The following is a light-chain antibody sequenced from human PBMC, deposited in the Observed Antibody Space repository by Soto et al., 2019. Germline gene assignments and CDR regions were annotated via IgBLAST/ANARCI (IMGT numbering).Light chain of an antibody. J-gene: IGLJ1*01. Sequence: QSALTQPASVSGSPGQSITISCTGTSTDVGGYNYVSWYQQHPGKAPKLMIYDVSNRPSGVSNRFSGSKSGNTASLTISGLQAEDEADYYCSSYTSISTYVFGNGTKVTVL. V-gene: IGLV2-14*03. CDR1: STDVGGYNY. CDR3: SSYTSISTYV. CDR2: DVS.